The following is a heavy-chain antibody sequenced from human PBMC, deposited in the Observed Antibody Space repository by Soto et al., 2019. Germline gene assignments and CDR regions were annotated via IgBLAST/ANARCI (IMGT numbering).Heavy chain of an antibody. CDR1: GFTFSSYA. CDR3: ARPIYDFWSGYQNWFDP. D-gene: IGHD3-3*01. V-gene: IGHV3-23*01. CDR2: ISGSGGST. Sequence: GGSLRLSCAASGFTFSSYAMSWVRQAPGKGLEWVSAISGSGGSTYYADSVKGRFTISRDNPKNTLYLQMNSLRAEDTVVYYCARPIYDFWSGYQNWFDPWGQGTLVTVSS. J-gene: IGHJ5*02.